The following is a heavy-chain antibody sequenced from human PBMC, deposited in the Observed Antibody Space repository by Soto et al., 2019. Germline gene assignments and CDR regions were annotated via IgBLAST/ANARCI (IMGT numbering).Heavy chain of an antibody. CDR2: IYYSGST. D-gene: IGHD6-19*01. J-gene: IGHJ5*02. CDR3: ARAVRQWLTPHWNWFDP. V-gene: IGHV4-31*03. CDR1: GGSISSGGYY. Sequence: PSETLSLTCTVSGGSISSGGYYWSWIRQHPGKGLEWIGYIYYSGSTYYNPSLKSRVTISVDTSKNQFSLKLSSVTAADTAVYYCARAVRQWLTPHWNWFDPWGQGTLVTVSS.